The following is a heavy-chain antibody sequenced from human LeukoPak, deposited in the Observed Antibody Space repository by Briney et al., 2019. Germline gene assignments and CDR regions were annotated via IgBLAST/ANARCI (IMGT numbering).Heavy chain of an antibody. Sequence: SETLSLTCTVSGGSISSYYWSWIRQPAGKGLEWIGRIYTSGSTNYNPSLKSRVTMSVDTSKNQFSLKLSSVTAADTAVYYCARGLNIVLMVYATQGDWFEPWGQGTLVTVSS. V-gene: IGHV4-4*07. D-gene: IGHD2-8*01. CDR2: IYTSGST. CDR1: GGSISSYY. CDR3: ARGLNIVLMVYATQGDWFEP. J-gene: IGHJ5*02.